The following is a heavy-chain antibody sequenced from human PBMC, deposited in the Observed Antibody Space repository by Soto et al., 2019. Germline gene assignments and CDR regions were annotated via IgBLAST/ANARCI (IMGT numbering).Heavy chain of an antibody. V-gene: IGHV4-30-2*01. CDR1: GDSYSISTYS. D-gene: IGHD6-19*01. J-gene: IGHJ5*02. CDR3: AGMPYTSGLRFDH. CDR2: IYQSWVT. Sequence: SETLSLTCNMSGDSYSISTYSWSWIRQPPGKALQWIEFIYQSWVTSYNPSHASRVSISLDRSNNQCSLKLKSVTAADTAVYCCAGMPYTSGLRFDHWGPGTLVTVSS.